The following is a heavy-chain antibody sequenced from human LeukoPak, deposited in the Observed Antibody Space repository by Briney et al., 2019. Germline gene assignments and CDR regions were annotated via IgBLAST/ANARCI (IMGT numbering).Heavy chain of an antibody. V-gene: IGHV1-3*01. CDR2: INAGNGNT. J-gene: IGHJ4*02. CDR1: GYIFTTYA. Sequence: GASVKVSCKASGYIFTTYAMHWVRQAPGQRPEWMGWINAGNGNTKYLQKFQDRVTFTRDTSASTAYMELSSLRSDDTAVYYCARDSKGLEYYDSSGYCFDHWGQGTLVTVSS. D-gene: IGHD3-22*01. CDR3: ARDSKGLEYYDSSGYCFDH.